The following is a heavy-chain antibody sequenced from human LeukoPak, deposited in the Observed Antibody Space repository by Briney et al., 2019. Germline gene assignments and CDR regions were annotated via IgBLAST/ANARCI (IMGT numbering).Heavy chain of an antibody. V-gene: IGHV5-51*01. CDR3: AGQCGPWDYYFDY. CDR2: IYPGDSDT. D-gene: IGHD1-26*01. J-gene: IGHJ4*02. Sequence: GESLQISCKGSGYSFTSKWIGWVRQLPGKGLEWMGIIYPGDSDTRYSPSFQGQVTISADKSISTAYLQWSSLKASDTAMYYCAGQCGPWDYYFDYWGQGTLVTVSS. CDR1: GYSFTSKW.